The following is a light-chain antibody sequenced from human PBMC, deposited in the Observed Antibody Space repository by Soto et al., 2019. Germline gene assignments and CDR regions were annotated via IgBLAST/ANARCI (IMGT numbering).Light chain of an antibody. CDR1: QSVSSN. V-gene: IGKV3-15*01. Sequence: EIVMTQSPATLSVSPGERAILSCRASQSVSSNLAWYQQKPGQAPRLLIYGASTRATGIPARFSGSGSGTEFTLTISRLQSEDFAVYYCQQYNNWPLTLGGGTKVDIK. J-gene: IGKJ4*01. CDR2: GAS. CDR3: QQYNNWPLT.